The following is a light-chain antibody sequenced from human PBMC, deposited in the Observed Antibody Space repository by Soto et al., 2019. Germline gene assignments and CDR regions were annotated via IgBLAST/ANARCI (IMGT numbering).Light chain of an antibody. V-gene: IGLV2-14*03. CDR1: RLDVGGYNY. J-gene: IGLJ1*01. CDR3: CSYVSSKTYL. CDR2: EVT. Sequence: QSVLTQPASVSGSPGQSITISYTGTRLDVGGYNYVSWYQQQPGKAPKLIIYEVTNRPSGVPDRFSGSKSDNTASLTISGLQTEDEADYYCCSYVSSKTYLFGTGTKVTVL.